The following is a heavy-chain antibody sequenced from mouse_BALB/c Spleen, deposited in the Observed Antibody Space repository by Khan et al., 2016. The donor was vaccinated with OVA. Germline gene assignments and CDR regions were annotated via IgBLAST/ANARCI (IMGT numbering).Heavy chain of an antibody. CDR3: ARRNYFGYTFAY. Sequence: QIQLVQSGAELARPGASVKLSCKASGYTFTDYYINWVKQRTGQGLEWIGEIYPGSGNTYYNEKFKDKATLTADKSSTTAYMQLSSLTSEDSAVYFGARRNYFGYTFAYWGQGTLVTVSA. J-gene: IGHJ3*01. D-gene: IGHD1-2*01. V-gene: IGHV1-77*01. CDR1: GYTFTDYY. CDR2: IYPGSGNT.